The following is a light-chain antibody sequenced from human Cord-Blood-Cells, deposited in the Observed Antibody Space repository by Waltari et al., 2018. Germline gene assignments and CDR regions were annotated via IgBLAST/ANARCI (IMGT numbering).Light chain of an antibody. CDR1: KLGDKY. CDR2: QDS. J-gene: IGLJ1*01. CDR3: QAWDSSTAV. V-gene: IGLV3-1*01. Sequence: SYELTQPPSVSVSPGQTASIPCSGDKLGDKYPCWYQQKPGQSPVLVIYQDSKRPSGIPERFSGANSGNTATLTVSRTQAVEEADYYCQAWDSSTAVFGTGTKVTVL.